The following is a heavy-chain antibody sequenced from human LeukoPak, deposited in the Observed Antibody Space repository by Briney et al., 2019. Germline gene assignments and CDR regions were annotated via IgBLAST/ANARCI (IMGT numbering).Heavy chain of an antibody. D-gene: IGHD6-19*01. Sequence: ASVKVSCKASGYTFTSYDINWVRQATGQGLEWMGWMNPNSGNTGYAQKFQGRVTMTRNTSISTAYMELSSLRSEDTAVYYCARGEGWYGHYYFDYWGQETLVTVSS. CDR1: GYTFTSYD. V-gene: IGHV1-8*01. CDR3: ARGEGWYGHYYFDY. CDR2: MNPNSGNT. J-gene: IGHJ4*02.